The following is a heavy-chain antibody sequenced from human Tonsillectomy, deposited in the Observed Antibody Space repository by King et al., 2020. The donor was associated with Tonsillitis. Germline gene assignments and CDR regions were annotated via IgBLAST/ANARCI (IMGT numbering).Heavy chain of an antibody. J-gene: IGHJ4*02. V-gene: IGHV3-21*01. Sequence: VQLVESGGGLVKPGGSLRLSCAASGFTFSSFSMNWVRQAPGKGLEWVSSISSSSSYIYYADSVKGRFPISRDNAKNSLYLQMNSLRAEDTAVYYCARDPSIGGYTLYYFDYWGQGTLVTVSS. CDR2: ISSSSSYI. D-gene: IGHD5-24*01. CDR1: GFTFSSFS. CDR3: ARDPSIGGYTLYYFDY.